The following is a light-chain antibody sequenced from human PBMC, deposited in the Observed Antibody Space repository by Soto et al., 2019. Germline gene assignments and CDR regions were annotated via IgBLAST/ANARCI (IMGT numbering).Light chain of an antibody. CDR3: QQRSNWPPPT. V-gene: IGKV3-11*01. CDR2: DAS. Sequence: EIVLTQSPATLSLSPGERATLSCRASQSVSSYLAWYQQKPGQAPRLLIYDASNRATGIPARFSGSGSGTDFTLTISSLEREDFAVYYCQQRSNWPPPTFGQGTKLEIK. J-gene: IGKJ2*01. CDR1: QSVSSY.